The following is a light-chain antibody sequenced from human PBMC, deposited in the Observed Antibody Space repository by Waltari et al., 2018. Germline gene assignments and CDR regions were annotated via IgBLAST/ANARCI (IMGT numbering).Light chain of an antibody. CDR3: QSYESDNHWV. J-gene: IGLJ3*02. CDR1: SGFPGFNY. Sequence: FMLTQPHSVSESPGKTVTISCTRNSGFPGFNYVQWLQQRPASAPTTLIFENDQRPSGVPDRFSGSVDGSSNTASLTISGLKTEDEAVYYCQSYESDNHWVFGGGTTLTVL. V-gene: IGLV6-57*03. CDR2: END.